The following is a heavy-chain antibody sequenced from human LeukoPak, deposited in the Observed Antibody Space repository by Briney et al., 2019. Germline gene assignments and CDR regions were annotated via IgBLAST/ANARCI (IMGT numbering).Heavy chain of an antibody. Sequence: SETLSLTCIVSSYSISSGYYWVWIRQPPGKGLEWIGSIYHSGGTLYNPSHKSRVTISVDTSKNKFSLKLSSVTAADTAMYYCARDQPYMDVWGEGTTVTVSS. CDR1: SYSISSGYY. V-gene: IGHV4-38-2*02. CDR2: IYHSGGT. CDR3: ARDQPYMDV. J-gene: IGHJ6*03.